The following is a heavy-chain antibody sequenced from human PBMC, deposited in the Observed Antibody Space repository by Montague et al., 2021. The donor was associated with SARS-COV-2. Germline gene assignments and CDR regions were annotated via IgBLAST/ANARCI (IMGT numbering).Heavy chain of an antibody. Sequence: SLRLSCAASGFTLSNYNMNWIRQAPGKGLEWVSSVSYSSTYIYYADSVKGRFSISRDNAQNSLSLQMNNLRADDTPVYYCVRDQSPMGFDYWGQGTLVTVSS. V-gene: IGHV3-21*03. D-gene: IGHD5-24*01. J-gene: IGHJ4*02. CDR3: VRDQSPMGFDY. CDR1: GFTLSNYN. CDR2: VSYSSTYI.